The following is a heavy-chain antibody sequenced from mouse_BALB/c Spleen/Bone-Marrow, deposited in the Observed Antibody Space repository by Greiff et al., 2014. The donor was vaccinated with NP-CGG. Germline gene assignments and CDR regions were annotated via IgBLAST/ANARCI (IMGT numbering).Heavy chain of an antibody. V-gene: IGHV1S81*02. D-gene: IGHD2-4*01. Sequence: QVKLQQSGAELVKPGASVKLSCKASGYTFTSYYMYWVKQRPGQGLEWIGEINPSNGGTNFNEKFKSKATLTVDKSSSTAYMQLSSLTSEDSAVYYCTRATMITYFDYWGQGTTLTVSS. J-gene: IGHJ2*01. CDR2: INPSNGGT. CDR3: TRATMITYFDY. CDR1: GYTFTSYY.